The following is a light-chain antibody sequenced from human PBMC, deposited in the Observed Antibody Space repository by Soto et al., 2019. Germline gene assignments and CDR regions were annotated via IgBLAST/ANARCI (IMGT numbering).Light chain of an antibody. Sequence: QSVLTQPPSVSAAPGQKVTISCSGSSSNIGNNYVSWYQQLPGTAPKLLIYENNKRPSGIPDRFSGSKSGTSATLGITGLQTGDEADYYCGTWDSSLSVPNWVFGEGTKLTVL. CDR2: ENN. CDR1: SSNIGNNY. V-gene: IGLV1-51*02. J-gene: IGLJ3*02. CDR3: GTWDSSLSVPNWV.